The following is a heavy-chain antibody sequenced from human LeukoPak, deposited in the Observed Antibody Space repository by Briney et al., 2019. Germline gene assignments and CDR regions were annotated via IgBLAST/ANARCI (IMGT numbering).Heavy chain of an antibody. J-gene: IGHJ4*02. CDR3: ARDPEGFGQQLVDY. V-gene: IGHV3-30-3*01. D-gene: IGHD6-13*01. CDR1: GFTFSSYA. Sequence: GGSLRLSCAASGFTFSSYAMHWVRQAPGKGLEWVAVISYDGSNKYYADSVKGRFTISRDNSKNTLYLQMNSLRAEDTAVYYCARDPEGFGQQLVDYWGQGTLVTVSS. CDR2: ISYDGSNK.